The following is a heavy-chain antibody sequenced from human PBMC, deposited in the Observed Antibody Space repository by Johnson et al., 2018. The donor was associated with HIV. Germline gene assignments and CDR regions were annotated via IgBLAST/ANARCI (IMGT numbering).Heavy chain of an antibody. D-gene: IGHD3-10*01. V-gene: IGHV3-66*02. CDR1: GFTVSSNY. J-gene: IGHJ3*02. CDR2: VYSGGST. CDR3: ARGGTYYYGLGPSDAFDI. Sequence: VQLVESGGGLVQPGGSLRLSCAASGFTVSSNYMSWVRQAPGKGLEWVSVVYSGGSTYYADSVKGRFTISRDNSKNTLYLQMSRLRAQDTAVYYCARGGTYYYGLGPSDAFDIWGQGTMVTVSS.